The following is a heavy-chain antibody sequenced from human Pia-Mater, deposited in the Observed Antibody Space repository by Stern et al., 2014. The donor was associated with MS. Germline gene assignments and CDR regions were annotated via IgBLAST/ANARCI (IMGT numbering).Heavy chain of an antibody. CDR1: GDSISSSNYY. CDR3: ARSSSSVSVEFFDF. D-gene: IGHD4-23*01. J-gene: IGHJ4*02. CDR2: IYHTGKS. V-gene: IGHV4-39*01. Sequence: QLVESGPGLLRPSETLSLTCTVSGDSISSSNYYWGWIRQSTERGLEWIGSIYHTGKSYHNPSLQSRLTRSADTSNNPFSLQLISVTATDTAVYYCARSSSSVSVEFFDFWGQGTLVTVSS.